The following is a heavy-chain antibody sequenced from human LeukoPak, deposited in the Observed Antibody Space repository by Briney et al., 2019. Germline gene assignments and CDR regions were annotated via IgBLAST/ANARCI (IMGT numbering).Heavy chain of an antibody. CDR3: ARHDLDCSSTSCPLYYFDY. CDR2: IYYSGST. J-gene: IGHJ4*02. CDR1: GGSFSGYY. Sequence: PSETLSLTCAVYGGSFSGYYWSWIRQPPGKGLEWIGSIYYSGSTYYNPSLKSRVTISVDTSKNQFSLKLSSVTAADTAVYYCARHDLDCSSTSCPLYYFDYWGQGTLVTVSS. D-gene: IGHD2-2*01. V-gene: IGHV4-34*01.